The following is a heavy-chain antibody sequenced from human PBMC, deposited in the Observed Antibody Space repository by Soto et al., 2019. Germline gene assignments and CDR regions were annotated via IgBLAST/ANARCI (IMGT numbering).Heavy chain of an antibody. V-gene: IGHV1-2*04. CDR3: TRVAYDALTGTYKGNWFDP. CDR2: INPNSGGT. Sequence: ASVKVSCKASGYTFTGYYMHWVRQAPGQGLEWMGWINPNSGGTNYAQKFQGWVTMTRDTSISTAYMELSRLRSDDTAMYYCTRVAYDALTGTYKGNWFDPWGQGTLVTVSS. D-gene: IGHD3-9*01. J-gene: IGHJ5*02. CDR1: GYTFTGYY.